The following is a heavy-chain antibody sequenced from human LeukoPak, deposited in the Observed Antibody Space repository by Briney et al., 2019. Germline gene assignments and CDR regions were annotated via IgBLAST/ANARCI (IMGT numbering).Heavy chain of an antibody. CDR2: IKQDGSTR. J-gene: IGHJ4*02. CDR1: GFAFSSHW. V-gene: IGHV3-7*01. D-gene: IGHD7-27*01. CDR3: VRTGNGGFYDS. Sequence: GGSLRLSCAASGFAFSSHWMSWVRQAPGKRLEWVANIKQDGSTRNYVDSVRGRFTISRDNTKNPVYLQMDSLRVEDTAVYYCVRTGNGGFYDSWGQGILVTVSS.